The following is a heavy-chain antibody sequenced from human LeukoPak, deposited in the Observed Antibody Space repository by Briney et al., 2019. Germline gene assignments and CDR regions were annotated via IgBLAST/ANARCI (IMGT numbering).Heavy chain of an antibody. J-gene: IGHJ3*02. V-gene: IGHV5-51*01. D-gene: IGHD4-23*01. CDR1: GYGFTSYW. CDR3: ARYRTPGYGGNPRDAFDI. Sequence: GESLKISCKGSGYGFTSYWIGWVRQMPGKGLEWMGIIYPGDSDTRYSPSFQGQVTISADKSISTAYLQWSSLKASDTAMYYCARYRTPGYGGNPRDAFDIWAKGQWSPSLQ. CDR2: IYPGDSDT.